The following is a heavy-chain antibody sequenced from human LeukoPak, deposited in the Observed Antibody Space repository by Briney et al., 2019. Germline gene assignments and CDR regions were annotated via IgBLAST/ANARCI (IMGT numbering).Heavy chain of an antibody. D-gene: IGHD1-26*01. J-gene: IGHJ4*02. CDR1: GFTFSSYA. V-gene: IGHV3-23*01. Sequence: PGGSLRLSCAASGFTFSSYAMNWVRQAPGKGLEWVSFISGSGDTTYYADSVKGRFTISRDSSKNKLYLQMNSLRAEDTAVYYCAKSRGESRGASNYWGQGTLVTVSS. CDR3: AKSRGESRGASNY. CDR2: ISGSGDTT.